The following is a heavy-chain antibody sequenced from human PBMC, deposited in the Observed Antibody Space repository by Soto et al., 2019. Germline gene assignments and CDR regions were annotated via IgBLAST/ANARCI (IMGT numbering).Heavy chain of an antibody. CDR3: ASDGALGQNYYYYGMDV. V-gene: IGHV1-18*01. CDR2: ISAYNGNT. J-gene: IGHJ6*02. Sequence: QVQLVQAGAEVKKPGASVKVSCKASGYTFTSYGISWVRQAPGQGLEWMGWISAYNGNTNYAQKLQGRVTMTTDTSTSTAYMELRRLRSDDTAVYYSASDGALGQNYYYYGMDVWGQGTTFTVSS. CDR1: GYTFTSYG. D-gene: IGHD7-27*01.